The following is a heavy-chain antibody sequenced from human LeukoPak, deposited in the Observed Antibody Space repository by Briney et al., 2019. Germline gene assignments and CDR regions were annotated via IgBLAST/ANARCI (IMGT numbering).Heavy chain of an antibody. Sequence: GALRLSCAASGFTFSSYSMNWVRQAPGKGLEWVSSISSSSSYIYYADSVKGRFTISRDNAKNSLYLQMNSLRAEDTAVYYCARHLSRRDYAHDYWGQGTLVTVSS. CDR1: GFTFSSYS. CDR3: ARHLSRRDYAHDY. D-gene: IGHD4-17*01. CDR2: ISSSSSYI. J-gene: IGHJ4*02. V-gene: IGHV3-21*01.